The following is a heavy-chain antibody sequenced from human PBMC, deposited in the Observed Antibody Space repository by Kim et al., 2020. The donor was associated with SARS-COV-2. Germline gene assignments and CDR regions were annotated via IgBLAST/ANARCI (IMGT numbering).Heavy chain of an antibody. D-gene: IGHD3-10*01. Sequence: SETLSLTCTVSGGSISSGGYYWSWIRQHPGKGLEWIGYIYYSGSTYYNPSLKSRVTISVDTSKNQFSLKLSSVTAADTAVYYCARGSVVQGANPRFDYWGQGTLVTVSS. J-gene: IGHJ4*02. CDR3: ARGSVVQGANPRFDY. V-gene: IGHV4-31*03. CDR1: GGSISSGGYY. CDR2: IYYSGST.